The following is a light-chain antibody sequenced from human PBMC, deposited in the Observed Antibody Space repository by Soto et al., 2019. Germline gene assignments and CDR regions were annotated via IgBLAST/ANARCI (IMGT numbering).Light chain of an antibody. CDR1: RSNIGNSA. V-gene: IGLV1-44*01. J-gene: IGLJ3*02. CDR2: KNN. Sequence: QSVLTQTPSASGTPGQTVTISCSGSRSNIGNSAVSWYQQFPGTAPKLLIYKNNQRPSGVPDRFSGSKSGTSASLAISGLQSEDEADYYCATWDDSLNARGVFGGGTKLTVL. CDR3: ATWDDSLNARGV.